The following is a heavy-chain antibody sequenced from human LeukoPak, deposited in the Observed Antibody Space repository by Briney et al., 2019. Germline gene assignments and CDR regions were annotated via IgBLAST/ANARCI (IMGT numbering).Heavy chain of an antibody. Sequence: GGSLRLSCAASGFTFSSYGMHWVRQAPGKGLEWVAVIWYDGSNKYYADSVKGRFTISRDNSKNTLYLQMNSLRAEDTAVYYCGRGGAAAKKLYYYYGMDVWGQGTTVTVSS. V-gene: IGHV3-33*01. CDR2: IWYDGSNK. D-gene: IGHD6-13*01. CDR3: GRGGAAAKKLYYYYGMDV. CDR1: GFTFSSYG. J-gene: IGHJ6*02.